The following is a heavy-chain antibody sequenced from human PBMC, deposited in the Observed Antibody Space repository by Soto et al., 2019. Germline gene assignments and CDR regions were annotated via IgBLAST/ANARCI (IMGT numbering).Heavy chain of an antibody. CDR2: LIPSFGTA. CDR1: GGTFSSYA. CDR3: ASVRYGDYSRKGPRGYCRDS. V-gene: IGHV1-69*06. Sequence: QVQLVQSGAEVKKPGSSVKVSCKASGGTFSSYAISWVRQSPGQVIEWMGVLIPSFGTANYAQKFQGSVTITANKYTITDYMELSTLRSDDTALDYWASVRYGDYSRKGPRGYCRDSCGKGTTVT. J-gene: IGHJ6*04. D-gene: IGHD4-17*01.